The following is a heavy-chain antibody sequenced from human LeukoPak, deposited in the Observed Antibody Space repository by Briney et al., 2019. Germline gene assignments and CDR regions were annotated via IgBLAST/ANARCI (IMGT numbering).Heavy chain of an antibody. CDR2: ISSSSSFI. V-gene: IGHV3-21*01. J-gene: IGHJ4*02. Sequence: GGSLRLSCAASGFTFDDYGMNWVRQAPGKGLEWVSSISSSSSFIYYADSVKGRFTISRDNAKNSLYLQMNSLRAEDTAVYYCARDPPLGSCSTISCPHLDYWGQGTLVTVSS. CDR1: GFTFDDYG. CDR3: ARDPPLGSCSTISCPHLDY. D-gene: IGHD2-2*01.